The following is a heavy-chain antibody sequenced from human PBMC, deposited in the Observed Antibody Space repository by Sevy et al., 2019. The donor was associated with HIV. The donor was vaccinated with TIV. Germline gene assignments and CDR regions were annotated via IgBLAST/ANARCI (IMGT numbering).Heavy chain of an antibody. Sequence: GGSLRLSCAASGFTVSSNYMSWVRQALGKGLEWVSVIYSGGSTYYADSVKGRFTISRDNSKNTLYLQMNSLRAEDTAVYYCAREEYSSSSGHYYYYYGMDVWGQGTTVTVSS. CDR3: AREEYSSSSGHYYYYYGMDV. CDR1: GFTVSSNY. CDR2: IYSGGST. V-gene: IGHV3-53*01. J-gene: IGHJ6*02. D-gene: IGHD6-6*01.